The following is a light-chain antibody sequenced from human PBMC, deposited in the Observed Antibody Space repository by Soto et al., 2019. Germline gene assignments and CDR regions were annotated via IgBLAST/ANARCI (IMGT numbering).Light chain of an antibody. Sequence: EIVMTQSPATVSVSPGDRVTLSCRASRTVHSNVAWYQHKPGQAPRLLIYGASFRATGMPARFSGSGFGTESTLTISSPQSEDFAVYSCQQYNNWPPLTFGGGTKVDIK. CDR1: RTVHSN. V-gene: IGKV3-15*01. J-gene: IGKJ4*01. CDR2: GAS. CDR3: QQYNNWPPLT.